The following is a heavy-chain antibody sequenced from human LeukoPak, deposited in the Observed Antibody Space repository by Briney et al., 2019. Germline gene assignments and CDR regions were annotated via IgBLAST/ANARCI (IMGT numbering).Heavy chain of an antibody. Sequence: GRSLRLSCAASGFTFSSYGMHWVRQAPGKGLEWVAVISYDGSNKYYADSVKGRFTISRDNSKNTLYLQMNSLRAEDTAVYYCAKVGAQWELPRGFDYWGQGTLVTVSS. CDR2: ISYDGSNK. CDR3: AKVGAQWELPRGFDY. CDR1: GFTFSSYG. J-gene: IGHJ4*02. D-gene: IGHD1-26*01. V-gene: IGHV3-30*18.